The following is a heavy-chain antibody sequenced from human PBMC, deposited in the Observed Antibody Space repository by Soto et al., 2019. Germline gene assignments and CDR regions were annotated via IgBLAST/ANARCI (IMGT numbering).Heavy chain of an antibody. Sequence: EVQLVESGGGLVKPGGSLRLSCVASGFTFSSYSMNWVRQAPGKGLEWVSSISSSSSYIYYADSVKGRFTISRDNAKNSLYLQMNSLRAEDTAVYYCARAYCSSTSCYLFPDYWGQGTLVTVSS. D-gene: IGHD2-2*01. J-gene: IGHJ4*02. CDR3: ARAYCSSTSCYLFPDY. CDR1: GFTFSSYS. CDR2: ISSSSSYI. V-gene: IGHV3-21*01.